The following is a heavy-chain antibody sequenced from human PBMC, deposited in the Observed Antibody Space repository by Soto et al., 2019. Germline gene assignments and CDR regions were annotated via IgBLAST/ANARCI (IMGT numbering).Heavy chain of an antibody. J-gene: IGHJ6*03. CDR2: ITWHSDGM. D-gene: IGHD3-10*01. CDR1: GFNFNDHG. Sequence: EVQLVESGGGLVQPGRSLRLSCIASGFNFNDHGMHWVRQAPGKGLEWVSGITWHSDGMGYADSVKGRFTISRDNAKNSRYLQMNSRRVEDTALYYCAKEDAGFSGYMEVWGKGTTVTVSS. CDR3: AKEDAGFSGYMEV. V-gene: IGHV3-9*01.